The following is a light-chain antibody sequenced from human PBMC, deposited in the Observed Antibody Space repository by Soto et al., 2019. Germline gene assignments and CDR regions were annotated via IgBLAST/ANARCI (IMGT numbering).Light chain of an antibody. CDR3: QVWDSSSDHREV. Sequence: SSELTQPPSVSVAPGQTARITCGGNNIGSKSVHWYQQKPGQAPVLVVYDDNDRPSGIPERFSGSKSGNTATLTISRVEAGDEADYYCQVWDSSSDHREVFGGGTKLTVL. V-gene: IGLV3-21*02. CDR1: NIGSKS. J-gene: IGLJ2*01. CDR2: DDN.